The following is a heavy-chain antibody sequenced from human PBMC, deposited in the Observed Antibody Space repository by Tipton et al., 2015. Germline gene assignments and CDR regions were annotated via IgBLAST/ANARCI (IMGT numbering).Heavy chain of an antibody. V-gene: IGHV5-51*01. D-gene: IGHD4-17*01. Sequence: QLVQSGGEVKKPGESLKISCKVSGYTFSNHWIGWVRQMPGKGLEWMGIIYPGDSDTRYSPSFQGQITISADKSISIAYLQWSSLKASDTAMYYCARLRKGDGDSAIDYWGQGTMVTVSS. CDR3: ARLRKGDGDSAIDY. CDR1: GYTFSNHW. J-gene: IGHJ4*02. CDR2: IYPGDSDT.